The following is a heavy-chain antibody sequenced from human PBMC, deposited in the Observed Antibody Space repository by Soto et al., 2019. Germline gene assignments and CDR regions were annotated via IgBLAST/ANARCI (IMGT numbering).Heavy chain of an antibody. V-gene: IGHV3-21*01. Sequence: EVQLVESGGGLVKPGGSLRLSCAASGFTFSSYMMNWVRQAPGKGLEWVSSISSSSNYKYYADSVKGRFTISRDNAKNSLYLQMNRLRAEDTAVYYCARDPSPYDFWSGYSVWGLDYWGQGTLVTVSS. D-gene: IGHD3-3*01. CDR1: GFTFSSYM. J-gene: IGHJ4*02. CDR2: ISSSSNYK. CDR3: ARDPSPYDFWSGYSVWGLDY.